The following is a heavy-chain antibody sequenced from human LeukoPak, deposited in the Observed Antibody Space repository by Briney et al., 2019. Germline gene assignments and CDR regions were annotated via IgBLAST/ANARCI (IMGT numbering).Heavy chain of an antibody. V-gene: IGHV4-31*03. Sequence: SETLSLTCTVSGGSIISGNYYWSWIRQYPGKGLEWIGYIHYSGSTSYNPSLKSRVTISVDTSKNQFSLKLNSVTEADTAVYYCARVGNYLDFWGQGTLVTVSS. D-gene: IGHD6-13*01. CDR1: GGSIISGNYY. J-gene: IGHJ4*02. CDR2: IHYSGST. CDR3: ARVGNYLDF.